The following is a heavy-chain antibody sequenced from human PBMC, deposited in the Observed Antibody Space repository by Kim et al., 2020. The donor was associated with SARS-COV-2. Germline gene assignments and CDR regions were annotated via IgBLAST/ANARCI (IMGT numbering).Heavy chain of an antibody. CDR1: GFTFSDHQ. CDR2: ISSNGSHT. CDR3: ARRDGDF. Sequence: GGSLRLSCAASGFTFSDHQMNWMRQAPGKGPEWVSYISSNGSHTSYADSVKGRFLISRDNAKNSLYLQMNGLKVDDTAMYYCARRDGDFWGQGTLVTVSS. J-gene: IGHJ4*02. V-gene: IGHV3-11*06.